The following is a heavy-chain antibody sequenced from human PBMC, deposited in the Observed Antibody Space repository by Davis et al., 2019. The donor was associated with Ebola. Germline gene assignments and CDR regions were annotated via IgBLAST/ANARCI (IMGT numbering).Heavy chain of an antibody. CDR2: MNPNSGNT. CDR3: ALAGDSSPGYNAFDI. CDR1: GYTFTNYD. Sequence: ASVKVSCKASGYTFTNYDIHWVRQATGEGLEWMAWMNPNSGNTDYAQKFQGRVILTRNTSTNTAYLELHSLRSDDTAVYYCALAGDSSPGYNAFDIWGQGTMVTVSS. D-gene: IGHD6-6*01. J-gene: IGHJ3*02. V-gene: IGHV1-8*01.